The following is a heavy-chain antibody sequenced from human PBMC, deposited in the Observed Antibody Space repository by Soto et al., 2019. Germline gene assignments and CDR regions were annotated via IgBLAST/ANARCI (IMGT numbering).Heavy chain of an antibody. D-gene: IGHD2-15*01. CDR3: ARVWRLGYCSGGSYYVLGY. Sequence: ASVTVSCKASGYTYTSYYMHWVRQAPGQGLEWMGIINPSGGSTSYAQKFQGRVNMTRDTSTSTVYMELSSLRSEDTAVYYCARVWRLGYCSGGSYYVLGYWGQGTLVTVSS. V-gene: IGHV1-46*01. CDR1: GYTYTSYY. J-gene: IGHJ4*02. CDR2: INPSGGST.